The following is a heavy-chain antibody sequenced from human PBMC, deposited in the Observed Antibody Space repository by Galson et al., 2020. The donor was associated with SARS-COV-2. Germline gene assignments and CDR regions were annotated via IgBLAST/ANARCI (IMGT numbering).Heavy chain of an antibody. CDR1: GFTFSSYG. CDR3: AKREYGDYGSSGAVDI. Sequence: GGSLRLSCAASGFTFSSYGMHWVRQAPGKGLEWVAVIWYDGSNKYYADSVKGRFTISRDNSKNTLHLQMNSLRAEDTAVYYCAKREYGDYGSSGAVDIWGQGSMVTVSS. CDR2: IWYDGSNK. J-gene: IGHJ3*02. V-gene: IGHV3-33*06. D-gene: IGHD4-17*01.